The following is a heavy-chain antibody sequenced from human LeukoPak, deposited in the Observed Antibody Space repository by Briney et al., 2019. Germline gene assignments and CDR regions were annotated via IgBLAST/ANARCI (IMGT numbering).Heavy chain of an antibody. CDR2: ISGSGGST. CDR1: GFTSSSYA. J-gene: IGHJ4*02. CDR3: AKGMRHCNSTSCYSFHPPDY. Sequence: PGGSLRLSCAASGFTSSSYAMSWVRQAPGKGLEWVSAISGSGGSTYYADSVRGRFTISGDNSQNTLYLQMNSLRAEDTAMYYCAKGMRHCNSTSCYSFHPPDYWGQGTLVTVSS. D-gene: IGHD2-2*02. V-gene: IGHV3-23*01.